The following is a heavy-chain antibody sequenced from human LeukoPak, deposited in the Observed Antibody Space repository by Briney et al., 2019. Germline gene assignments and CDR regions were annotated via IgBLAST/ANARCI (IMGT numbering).Heavy chain of an antibody. D-gene: IGHD3-22*01. J-gene: IGHJ3*02. CDR3: ARDSQDSSGLADAFDI. V-gene: IGHV3-48*01. CDR2: ISSSSSTI. CDR1: GFTFSSYS. Sequence: GGSLRLSCAASGFTFSSYSMNWVRQAPGEGLEWVSYISSSSSTIYYADSVKGRFTISRDNAKNSLYLQMNSLRAEDTAVYYCARDSQDSSGLADAFDIWGQGTMVTVSS.